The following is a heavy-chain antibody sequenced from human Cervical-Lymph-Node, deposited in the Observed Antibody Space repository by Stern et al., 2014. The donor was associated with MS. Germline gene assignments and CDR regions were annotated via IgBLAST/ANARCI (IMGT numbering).Heavy chain of an antibody. CDR3: ARHFDWLLGAEDYGMDV. CDR2: IIPIFGVT. CDR1: GCTFRSYG. J-gene: IGHJ6*02. D-gene: IGHD3-9*01. V-gene: IGHV1-69*01. Sequence: VQLVESGAELKQPGSSVNVSCKASGCTFRSYGFSWVRQAPGPGLEWMGGIIPIFGVTNYEQKCQGRVTIIADESTNTVYMELSSLRSEDTAVYYCARHFDWLLGAEDYGMDVWGQGTTVTVSS.